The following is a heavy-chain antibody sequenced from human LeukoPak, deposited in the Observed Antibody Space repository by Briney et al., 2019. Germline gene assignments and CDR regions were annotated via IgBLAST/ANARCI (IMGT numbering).Heavy chain of an antibody. CDR1: GFTFSDYY. CDR2: ITSSGSTK. V-gene: IGHV3-11*01. CDR3: ARVVVPHRFDY. D-gene: IGHD2-2*01. Sequence: PGGSLRLSCAASGFTFSDYYMSWIRQAPGKGLEWVSYITSSGSTKYYADSVKGRFTISRDNAKNSLYLQMNSLRAEDTAVYYCARVVVPHRFDYWGQGTLVTVSS. J-gene: IGHJ4*02.